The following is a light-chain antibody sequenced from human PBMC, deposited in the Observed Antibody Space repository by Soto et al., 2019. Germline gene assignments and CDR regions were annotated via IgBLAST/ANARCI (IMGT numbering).Light chain of an antibody. CDR1: RSDVGAYNY. Sequence: QSVLTQPASVSGSPGQSIAISCTGTRSDVGAYNYVSWYQQHPGKAPKLMISEVTNRPSGVSDRFSGSKSGNTASLTISGLQADDEADYYCSSFTSRFTFVFGTGTKVNV. CDR2: EVT. CDR3: SSFTSRFTFV. J-gene: IGLJ1*01. V-gene: IGLV2-14*01.